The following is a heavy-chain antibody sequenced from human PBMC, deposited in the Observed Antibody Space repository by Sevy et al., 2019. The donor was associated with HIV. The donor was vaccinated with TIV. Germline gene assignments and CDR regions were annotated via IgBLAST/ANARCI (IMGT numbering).Heavy chain of an antibody. CDR1: GFTFSSYW. D-gene: IGHD3-9*01. J-gene: IGHJ6*03. Sequence: GGSLRLSCAASGFTFSSYWMSWVRQAPGKGLEWVANIKQDGSEKYYVDSVKGRFTISRDNAKNSLYLQMNSLGAEDTAVYYCARWSQGRRGYYDILTGYYYYYYMDVWGKGTTVTVSS. V-gene: IGHV3-7*03. CDR2: IKQDGSEK. CDR3: ARWSQGRRGYYDILTGYYYYYYMDV.